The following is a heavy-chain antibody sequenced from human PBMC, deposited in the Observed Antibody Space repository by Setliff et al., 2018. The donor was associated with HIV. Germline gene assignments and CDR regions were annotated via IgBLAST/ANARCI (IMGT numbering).Heavy chain of an antibody. CDR3: AREAEQDYDVVTETLVEGAYIQF. CDR2: IYNTGSA. Sequence: PSETLSLTCTVSGGSMSSYYWSWIRQHPGKGLEWIGYIYNTGSAYFNPSLKSRLTISVDTSRNQFSLKLSSVTAADTAVYYCAREAEQDYDVVTETLVEGAYIQFWGQGSLVTVSS. CDR1: GGSMSSYY. J-gene: IGHJ1*01. V-gene: IGHV4-59*06. D-gene: IGHD3-9*01.